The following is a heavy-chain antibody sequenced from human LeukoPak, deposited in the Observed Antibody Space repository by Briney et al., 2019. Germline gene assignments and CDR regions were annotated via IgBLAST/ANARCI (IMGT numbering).Heavy chain of an antibody. V-gene: IGHV5-51*01. CDR3: ARGSLGSSGHPYYFDY. D-gene: IGHD3-22*01. Sequence: GESLKISCMGSGYSFTSYWIGWVRQMPGKGLEWMGIIYPGDSDTRYSPSFQGQVTISADKSISTAYLQWSSLKASDTAMYYCARGSLGSSGHPYYFDYWGQGTLVTVSS. CDR1: GYSFTSYW. J-gene: IGHJ4*02. CDR2: IYPGDSDT.